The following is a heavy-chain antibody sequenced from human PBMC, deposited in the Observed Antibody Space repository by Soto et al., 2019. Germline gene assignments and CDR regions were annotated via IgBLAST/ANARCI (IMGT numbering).Heavy chain of an antibody. CDR2: IYYSGST. J-gene: IGHJ4*02. D-gene: IGHD3-16*02. V-gene: IGHV4-59*01. CDR3: ARSGLYYDYVWGSYRPRYYFDY. Sequence: PSETLSLTCTVSGGSISSYYWIWIRQPPGKGLEWIGYIYYSGSTNYNPSLKSRVTISVDTSKNQFSLKLSSVTAADTAVYYCARSGLYYDYVWGSYRPRYYFDYWGQGTLVTVSS. CDR1: GGSISSYY.